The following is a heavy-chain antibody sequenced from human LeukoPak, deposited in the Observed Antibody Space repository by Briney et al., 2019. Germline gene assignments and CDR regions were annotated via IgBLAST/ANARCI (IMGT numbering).Heavy chain of an antibody. CDR3: AKAVGSESGNTFDY. Sequence: GGSLRLSCEASGFTFNSHAMNWVRQAPGKGLEWVSGISGSGGTTYYADSVRGRFTISRDNSKNTMYLQMSSLRAEDTATYYCAKAVGSESGNTFDYWSQGTLVTVSS. D-gene: IGHD3-10*01. J-gene: IGHJ4*02. V-gene: IGHV3-23*01. CDR1: GFTFNSHA. CDR2: ISGSGGTT.